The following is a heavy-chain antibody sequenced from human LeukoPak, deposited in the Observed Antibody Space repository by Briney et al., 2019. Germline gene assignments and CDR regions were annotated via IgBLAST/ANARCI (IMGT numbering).Heavy chain of an antibody. V-gene: IGHV5-51*01. Sequence: RGESLKISCEGSGXSFSTYWIGWVRQMPGKGLEWMGIIYPGDSDTRYSPSFQGQVTISADKSFSTAYLQWSSLKASDTAMYYCARRGIAVAGTPAEYFQHWGQGTQVIVSS. CDR2: IYPGDSDT. CDR1: GXSFSTYW. CDR3: ARRGIAVAGTPAEYFQH. J-gene: IGHJ1*01. D-gene: IGHD6-19*01.